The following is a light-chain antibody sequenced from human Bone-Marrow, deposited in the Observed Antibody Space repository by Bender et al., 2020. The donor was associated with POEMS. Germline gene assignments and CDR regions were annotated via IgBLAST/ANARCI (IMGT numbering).Light chain of an antibody. Sequence: QSALTQPPSASGSPGQSVTISCTGTSSDVGDYTAVSWYQQHPGKAPKLMIYDVSNRPSGVSNRFSGSKSGNTASLTISGLQAEDEADYYCQSYDSSLSGFWVFGGGTKLTVL. CDR3: QSYDSSLSGFWV. CDR2: DVS. J-gene: IGLJ3*02. CDR1: SSDVGDYTA. V-gene: IGLV2-8*01.